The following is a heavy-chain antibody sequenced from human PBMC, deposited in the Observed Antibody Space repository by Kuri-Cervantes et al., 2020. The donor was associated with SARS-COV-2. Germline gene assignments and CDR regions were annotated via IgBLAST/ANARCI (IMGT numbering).Heavy chain of an antibody. CDR3: ARKYSGYDSSWFDP. D-gene: IGHD5-12*01. CDR1: GFTFSSYG. CDR2: IWYDGSNK. J-gene: IGHJ5*02. Sequence: GESLKISCAASGFTFSSYGMHWVRQAPGKGLEWVAVIWYDGSNKYYADSVKGRFTISRDNSKNTLYLQMNSLRAEDTAVYYCARKYSGYDSSWFDPWGQGTLVTVSS. V-gene: IGHV3-33*01.